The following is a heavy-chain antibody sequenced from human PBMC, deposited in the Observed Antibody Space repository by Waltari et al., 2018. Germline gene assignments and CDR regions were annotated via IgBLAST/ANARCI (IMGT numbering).Heavy chain of an antibody. D-gene: IGHD6-6*01. J-gene: IGHJ4*02. CDR2: IWYDGSKE. CDR3: ARGRYSSSSYIDY. Sequence: QVQLVESGGGVVQPGRSLSLSCVVSGLPFSSHNMHWVRQAPGKGLEWVADIWYDGSKENYVDSVKGRFRISRDNSKNTVYLQLDRVSADDTAVYFCARGRYSSSSYIDYWGRGTLVTVSS. CDR1: GLPFSSHN. V-gene: IGHV3-33*01.